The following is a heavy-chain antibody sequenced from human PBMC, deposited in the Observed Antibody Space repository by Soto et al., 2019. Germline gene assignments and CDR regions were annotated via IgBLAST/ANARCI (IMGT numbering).Heavy chain of an antibody. CDR2: ISYDGSNK. D-gene: IGHD3-22*01. CDR3: AKDHYYDSSGPFDY. J-gene: IGHJ4*02. CDR1: GFTFSSYG. Sequence: QVQLVESGGGVVQPGRSLRLSCAASGFTFSSYGMHWVRQAPGKGLEWVAVISYDGSNKYYADSVKGRFTISRVNSKNTLYLQMNSLRAEDTAVYYCAKDHYYDSSGPFDYWGQGTLVTVSS. V-gene: IGHV3-30*18.